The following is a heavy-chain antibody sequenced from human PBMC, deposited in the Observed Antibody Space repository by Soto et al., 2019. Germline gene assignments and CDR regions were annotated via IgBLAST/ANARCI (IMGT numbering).Heavy chain of an antibody. CDR2: INPSGAST. D-gene: IGHD3-22*01. CDR3: AGGSVDITMIVVRVGSYYYGMDV. V-gene: IGHV1-46*01. Sequence: QVQLVQSGAEVKKPGASVKVSCKASGYTFTSYYMHWVRQAPGQGLEWMGIINPSGASTSDAQKVKGDVIRTRDTSTSTVYMELSSLRSEDTAVYYCAGGSVDITMIVVRVGSYYYGMDVWGQGTTVTVSS. J-gene: IGHJ6*02. CDR1: GYTFTSYY.